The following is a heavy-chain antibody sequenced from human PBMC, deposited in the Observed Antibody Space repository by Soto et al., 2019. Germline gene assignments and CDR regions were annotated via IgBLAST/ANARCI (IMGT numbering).Heavy chain of an antibody. CDR1: GASVSSNTFY. J-gene: IGHJ4*02. CDR3: ARGIQLWPITYYFDD. V-gene: IGHV4-39*07. D-gene: IGHD5-18*01. Sequence: SETLSLTCSVSGASVSSNTFYWGWIRQPPGKGLESIANIYYDGSTYYNPSLESRVTISLDTSKNQFSLKLSSVTAADTAVYYCARGIQLWPITYYFDDWGQGTLVTVSS. CDR2: IYYDGST.